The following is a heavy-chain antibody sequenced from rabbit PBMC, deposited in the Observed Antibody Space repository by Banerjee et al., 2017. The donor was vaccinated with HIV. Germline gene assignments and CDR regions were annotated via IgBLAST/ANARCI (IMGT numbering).Heavy chain of an antibody. Sequence: QSLEESGGGLVQPEGSLTLTCTASGLDIGNNYYMCWVRQAPGKGLEWIGCIYTVTDSTWYASWAKGRFTISETSSTTVTLQMTSLTAADTATYFCARSGIGYFYLKLWGPGTLVTVS. J-gene: IGHJ4*01. CDR3: ARSGIGYFYLKL. V-gene: IGHV1S40*01. CDR1: GLDIGNNYY. CDR2: IYTVTDST. D-gene: IGHD8-1*01.